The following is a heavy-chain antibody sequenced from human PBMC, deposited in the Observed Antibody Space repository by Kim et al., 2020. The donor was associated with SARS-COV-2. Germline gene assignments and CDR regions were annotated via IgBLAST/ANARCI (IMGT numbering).Heavy chain of an antibody. J-gene: IGHJ4*02. D-gene: IGHD5-12*01. CDR2: IYYSGST. V-gene: IGHV4-39*01. CDR3: ARRGYDFGVY. Sequence: SETLSLTCTVSGGSISSSTYYWGWIRQPTGKGLEWIGSIYYSGSTYYNPSLKSRVTISVDTSKNQFSLKLSSVTAADTAVYYCARRGYDFGVYWGQGTLVTVSS. CDR1: GGSISSSTYY.